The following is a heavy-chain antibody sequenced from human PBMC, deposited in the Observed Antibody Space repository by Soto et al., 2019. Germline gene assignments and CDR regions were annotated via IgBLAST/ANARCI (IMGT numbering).Heavy chain of an antibody. V-gene: IGHV4-34*01. D-gene: IGHD3-10*01. CDR3: AGAPYYYGSGSYDGAWFDP. Sequence: QVQLQQWGAGLLKPSETLSLTCAVYGGSFSGYYWSWIRQPPGKGLEWIGEINHSGSTNYNPSLNSRVTISVDTSKNQFSLKLSSVTAADTAVYYCAGAPYYYGSGSYDGAWFDPWGQGTLVTVSS. CDR1: GGSFSGYY. J-gene: IGHJ5*02. CDR2: INHSGST.